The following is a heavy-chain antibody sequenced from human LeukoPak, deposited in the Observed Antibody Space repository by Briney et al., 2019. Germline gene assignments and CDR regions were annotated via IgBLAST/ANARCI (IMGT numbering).Heavy chain of an antibody. Sequence: GGSLRLSCAASGFTFSSYAMSWVRQAPGKGLEWVSAISGSGGSTYYADSVKGRFTISRDNSKNTLYLQMNSLRAEDTAVYYCAKTDIVVVVAATNYSDYWGQGTLVTVSS. CDR2: ISGSGGST. CDR3: AKTDIVVVVAATNYSDY. CDR1: GFTFSSYA. D-gene: IGHD2-15*01. J-gene: IGHJ4*02. V-gene: IGHV3-23*01.